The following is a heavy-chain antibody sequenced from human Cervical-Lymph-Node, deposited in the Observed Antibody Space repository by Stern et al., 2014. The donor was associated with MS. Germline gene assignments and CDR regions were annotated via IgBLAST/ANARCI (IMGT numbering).Heavy chain of an antibody. CDR1: GGTFSSYA. CDR3: AKVQETHAFDI. J-gene: IGHJ3*02. CDR2: IIPVFGTA. V-gene: IGHV1-69*06. D-gene: IGHD5-24*01. Sequence: QMQLVQSGAEVKKPGSSVKVSCKASGGTFSSYAISWGRHAPGQGLEWMGGIIPVFGTAHYAQKFQGSVTITADKSTSTAYMELSGLRPEDTAVYYCAKVQETHAFDIWGQGTMVTVSS.